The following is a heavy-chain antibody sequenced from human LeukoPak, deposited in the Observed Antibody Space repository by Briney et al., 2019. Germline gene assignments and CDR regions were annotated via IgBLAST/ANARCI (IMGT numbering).Heavy chain of an antibody. CDR2: INPSGGST. Sequence: GASVKVSCKASGYTFTSYGISWVRQAPGQGLEWMGIINPSGGSTSYAQKFQGRVTMTRDTSTSTVYMELSSLRSEDTAVYYCARDSSYGGGSGSDPSAFDIWGQGTMVTVSS. CDR1: GYTFTSYG. D-gene: IGHD3-10*01. J-gene: IGHJ3*02. CDR3: ARDSSYGGGSGSDPSAFDI. V-gene: IGHV1-46*03.